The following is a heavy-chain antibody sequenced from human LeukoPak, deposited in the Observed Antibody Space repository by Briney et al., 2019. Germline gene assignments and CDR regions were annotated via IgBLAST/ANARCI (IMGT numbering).Heavy chain of an antibody. CDR2: VYHRGST. D-gene: IGHD3-22*01. Sequence: SETLSLTCAVSGGSISTDSWWTWVRQPPGKGLEWIGEVYHRGSTNYNPSLKSRVTISVDKSKNQFSLKLTSVTAADTALYYCATRNYYDSTGYYNYWGQGTLVTVSS. V-gene: IGHV4-4*02. J-gene: IGHJ4*02. CDR1: GGSISTDSW. CDR3: ATRNYYDSTGYYNY.